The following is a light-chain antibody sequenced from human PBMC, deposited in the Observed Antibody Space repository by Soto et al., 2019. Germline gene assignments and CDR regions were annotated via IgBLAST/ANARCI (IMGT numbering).Light chain of an antibody. CDR1: SSDVGGYDY. CDR3: CSYGSGPYV. V-gene: IGLV2-11*01. J-gene: IGLJ1*01. Sequence: QSVLTQPRSVSGSPGQSVPISCTGTSSDVGGYDYVSWFQQHPGKAPKLMIYDVTKRPSGVPDRFSGSKSGNTASLTISGLQAEDEADYYCCSYGSGPYVFGTGTKVTVL. CDR2: DVT.